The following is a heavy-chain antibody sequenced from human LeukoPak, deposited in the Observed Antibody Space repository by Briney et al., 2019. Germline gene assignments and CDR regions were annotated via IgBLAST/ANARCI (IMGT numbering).Heavy chain of an antibody. V-gene: IGHV4-39*01. CDR1: GGSISSSNYY. J-gene: IGHJ4*02. CDR3: ARGLEPYYGTYYFDY. D-gene: IGHD3-16*01. CDR2: IYCTGGT. Sequence: SETLSLTCTVSGGSISSSNYYWVWLRQPPGKGLEWIGSIYCTGGTYYNPSLKSRVTISVDTSKNQFSLKLSSVTAADTAVYYCARGLEPYYGTYYFDYWGQGTLVTVSS.